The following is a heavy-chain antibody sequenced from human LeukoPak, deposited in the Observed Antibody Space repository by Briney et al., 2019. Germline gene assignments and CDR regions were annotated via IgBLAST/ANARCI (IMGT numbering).Heavy chain of an antibody. CDR2: IKQDGREK. V-gene: IGHV3-7*03. D-gene: IGHD6-13*01. CDR3: ARDRSSSWCVSHYYYYMDV. CDR1: GFTFSSYW. J-gene: IGHJ6*03. Sequence: PGGSLRLSCAASGFTFSSYWMSWVRQAPGKGLEWVANIKQDGREKYYADSVKGRFTTSRDNAKNSLYLQMESLRAEDTALYYCARDRSSSWCVSHYYYYMDVCGKRITGTVSS.